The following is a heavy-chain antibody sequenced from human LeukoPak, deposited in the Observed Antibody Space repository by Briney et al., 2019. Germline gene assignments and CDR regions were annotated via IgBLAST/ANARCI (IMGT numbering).Heavy chain of an antibody. Sequence: GGSLRLSCAASGFTFSSYWMSWVRQAPGKGLEWVANIKQDGREKYYVDSVKGRFTISRDNAKNSLYLQMNSLRAEDTAVYYCARSGDYGDYYSRPYYFDYWGQGTLVTVSS. CDR3: ARSGDYGDYYSRPYYFDY. V-gene: IGHV3-7*01. J-gene: IGHJ4*02. CDR1: GFTFSSYW. D-gene: IGHD4-17*01. CDR2: IKQDGREK.